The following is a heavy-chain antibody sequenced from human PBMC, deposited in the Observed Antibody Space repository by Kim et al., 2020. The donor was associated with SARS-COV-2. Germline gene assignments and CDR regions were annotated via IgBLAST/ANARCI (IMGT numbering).Heavy chain of an antibody. D-gene: IGHD5-18*01. J-gene: IGHJ6*02. Sequence: GGSLRLSCAASGFTFSSYEMNWVRQAPGKGLEWVSYISSSGSTIYYADSVKGRFTISRDNAKNSLYLQMNSLRAEDTAVYYCARDRGYSYGYDVYYYGMDVWGQGTTVTVSS. CDR1: GFTFSSYE. CDR2: ISSSGSTI. CDR3: ARDRGYSYGYDVYYYGMDV. V-gene: IGHV3-48*03.